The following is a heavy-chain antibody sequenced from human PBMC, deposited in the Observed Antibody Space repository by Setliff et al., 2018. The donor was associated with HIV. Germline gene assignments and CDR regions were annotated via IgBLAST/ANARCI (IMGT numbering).Heavy chain of an antibody. CDR3: ARGKDPGLYFDN. CDR2: IYYSGRT. V-gene: IGHV4-31*11. D-gene: IGHD2-15*01. Sequence: SETLSLTCAVSGDSITRGGYYWSWIRQFAGKGLEWLADIYYSGRTNYNPSLKSRLTVSIDMSKNHLSLKLTSMTAADTAMYFCARGKDPGLYFDNWRQVMLVTVSS. CDR1: GDSITRGGYY. J-gene: IGHJ4*02.